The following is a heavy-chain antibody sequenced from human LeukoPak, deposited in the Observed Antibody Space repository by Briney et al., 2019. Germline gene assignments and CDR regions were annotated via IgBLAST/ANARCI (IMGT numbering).Heavy chain of an antibody. V-gene: IGHV4-34*01. CDR2: INHSGST. Sequence: SETLSLTCAVYGRSFSGYYWSWIRQTPGKGLEWIGEINHSGSTTYNPSLKSRVTISVDTSKNQFSLKLSSVTAADTAVYYCAGYCSSTSCYSDYYYGMDVWGQGTTVTVSS. J-gene: IGHJ6*02. CDR3: AGYCSSTSCYSDYYYGMDV. CDR1: GRSFSGYY. D-gene: IGHD2-2*02.